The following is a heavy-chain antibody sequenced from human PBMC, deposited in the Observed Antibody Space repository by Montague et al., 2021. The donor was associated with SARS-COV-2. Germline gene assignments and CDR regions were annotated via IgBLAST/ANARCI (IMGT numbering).Heavy chain of an antibody. CDR1: GDSVSSNSVA. D-gene: IGHD1-1*01. CDR3: TSGREGNYNVMDV. J-gene: IGHJ6*02. Sequence: CAISGDSVSSNSVAWSWIRQSPPRGLEWLGRTYYRSKWYNDYAVSVRGRVTINPDTSKNQFSLQLNSVTPEDTAIYYCTSGREGNYNVMDVWGQGTTVTVSS. CDR2: TYYRSKWYN. V-gene: IGHV6-1*01.